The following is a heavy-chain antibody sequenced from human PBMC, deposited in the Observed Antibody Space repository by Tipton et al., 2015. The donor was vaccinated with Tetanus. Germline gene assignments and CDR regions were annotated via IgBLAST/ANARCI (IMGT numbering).Heavy chain of an antibody. J-gene: IGHJ4*02. CDR1: GASISSGGYF. D-gene: IGHD1-26*01. V-gene: IGHV4-31*03. CDR3: ARDVGGHYYFDF. Sequence: TLSLTCTVSGASISSGGYFWSWIRQHPGKGLEWIGYINYSGSTYFNPPLKSRVTISADMSENQFSLRLTSVTAADTAVYYCARDVGGHYYFDFWGQGSLVTVSS. CDR2: INYSGST.